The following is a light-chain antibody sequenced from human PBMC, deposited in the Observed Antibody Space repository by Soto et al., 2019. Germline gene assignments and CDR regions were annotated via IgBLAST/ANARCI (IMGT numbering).Light chain of an antibody. V-gene: IGKV3-20*01. Sequence: EIVLTQSPGTLSLSSGERATLSCRASQSITNNYLALYQQKPGRAHRLLIYGASSRATGIPDRVSGSGSGTDFTLTISRLEPEDFAMYYCQQYGYLVTFGGGTKVDIK. CDR3: QQYGYLVT. CDR1: QSITNNY. J-gene: IGKJ4*01. CDR2: GAS.